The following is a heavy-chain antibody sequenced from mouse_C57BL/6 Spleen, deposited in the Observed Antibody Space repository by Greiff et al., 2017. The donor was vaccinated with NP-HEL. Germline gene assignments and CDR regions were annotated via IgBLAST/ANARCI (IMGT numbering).Heavy chain of an antibody. CDR2: INPSNGGT. CDR1: GYTFTSYW. Sequence: QVQLKQPGTELVKPGASVKLSCKASGYTFTSYWMHWVKQRPGQGLEWIGNINPSNGGTNYNEKFKSKATLTVDKSSSTAYMQLSSLTSEDSAVYYCARMGGYDEYYFDYWGQGTTLTVSS. V-gene: IGHV1-53*01. D-gene: IGHD2-2*01. J-gene: IGHJ2*01. CDR3: ARMGGYDEYYFDY.